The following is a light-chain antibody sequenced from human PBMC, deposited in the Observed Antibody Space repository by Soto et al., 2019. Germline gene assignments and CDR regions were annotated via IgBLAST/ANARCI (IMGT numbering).Light chain of an antibody. V-gene: IGKV3-15*01. CDR1: QSVSSN. CDR2: GAS. CDR3: QQYNNWLIT. J-gene: IGKJ5*01. Sequence: EIVMTQSPDTLSVSPGERATLSCRASQSVSSNLAWYQQKPGQAPRLLIYGASTSATGIPARFSGSGSGTDFTLTISSLQSEDFAVYYCQQYNNWLITFGEGTRLEIK.